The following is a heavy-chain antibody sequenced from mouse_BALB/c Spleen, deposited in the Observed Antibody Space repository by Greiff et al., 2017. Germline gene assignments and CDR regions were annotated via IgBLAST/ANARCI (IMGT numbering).Heavy chain of an antibody. CDR3: TRQTARAMFAY. CDR2: INPSNGGT. V-gene: IGHV1S81*02. D-gene: IGHD3-2*01. J-gene: IGHJ3*01. CDR1: GYTFTSYY. Sequence: QVQLKQSGAELVKPGASVKLSCKASGYTFTSYYMYWVKQRPGQGLEWIGEINPSNGGTNFNEKFKSKATLTVDKSSSTAYMQLSSLTSEDSAVYYCTRQTARAMFAYWGQGTLVTVSA.